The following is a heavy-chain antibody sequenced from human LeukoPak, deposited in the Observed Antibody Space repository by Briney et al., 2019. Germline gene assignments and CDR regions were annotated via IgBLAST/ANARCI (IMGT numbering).Heavy chain of an antibody. CDR3: AREDVVLVDAVRYYYYGMDV. D-gene: IGHD2-8*01. V-gene: IGHV1-46*01. CDR2: INPSGGST. CDR1: GYNFISYY. Sequence: ASVKVSCKASGYNFISYYMHWVRQAPGQGLEWMGIINPSGGSTSYAQKFQDRGTMTRDTSTSTVYMELCSLKSEDTAVYYCAREDVVLVDAVRYYYYGMDVWGQGTTVTVSS. J-gene: IGHJ6*02.